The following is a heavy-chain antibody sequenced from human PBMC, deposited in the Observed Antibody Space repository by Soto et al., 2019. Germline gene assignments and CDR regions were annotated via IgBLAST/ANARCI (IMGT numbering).Heavy chain of an antibody. D-gene: IGHD3-22*01. CDR3: ARDHRYYYDSSGYSEYFDY. J-gene: IGHJ4*02. V-gene: IGHV1-69*13. CDR2: IIPIFGTA. CDR1: GGTFSSYA. Sequence: SVKVSCKASGGTFSSYAISWVRQAPGQGLEWMGGIIPIFGTANYAQKFQGRVTITADESTSTAYMVLSSLRSEDTAVYYCARDHRYYYDSSGYSEYFDYWGQGTLVTVSS.